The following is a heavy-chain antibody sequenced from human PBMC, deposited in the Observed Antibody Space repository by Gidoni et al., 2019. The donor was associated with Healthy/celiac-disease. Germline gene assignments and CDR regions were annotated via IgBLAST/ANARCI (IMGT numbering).Heavy chain of an antibody. V-gene: IGHV4-34*01. J-gene: IGHJ5*02. D-gene: IGHD3-3*01. CDR2: INHRGST. CDR3: ARGLSWSGYYRKAHNWFDP. CDR1: GGSFSGYY. Sequence: QVQLQQWGAGRLKPSETLSLTCAVNGGSFSGYYWSWIRQPPGKGLEWIGEINHRGSTNYNPSLNSRVTISVATSKNQFSLNLSSVTAADTSVYYCARGLSWSGYYRKAHNWFDPWGQGTLVTVSS.